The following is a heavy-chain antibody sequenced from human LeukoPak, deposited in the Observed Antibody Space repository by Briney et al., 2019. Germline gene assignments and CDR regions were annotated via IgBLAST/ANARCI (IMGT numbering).Heavy chain of an antibody. J-gene: IGHJ4*02. Sequence: ASVKVSCKASGYTFTSYGISWVRQAPGQGLEWMGIINPSGGSTSYAQKFQGRVTMTRDTSTSTVYMELSSLRSEDTAVYYCARDPYDILTGFPKGVDYWGQGTLVTVSS. CDR3: ARDPYDILTGFPKGVDY. V-gene: IGHV1-46*01. D-gene: IGHD3-9*01. CDR1: GYTFTSYG. CDR2: INPSGGST.